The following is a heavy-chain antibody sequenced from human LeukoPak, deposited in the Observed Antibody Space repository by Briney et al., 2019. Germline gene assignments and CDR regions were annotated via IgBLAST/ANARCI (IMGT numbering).Heavy chain of an antibody. J-gene: IGHJ4*02. D-gene: IGHD5-12*01. CDR3: AKQGYSGYDAFDY. CDR1: GFTFSSYW. Sequence: GGSLRLSCAASGFTFSSYWMSWVRQAPGKGLEWVANIKQDGSEEYYVDSVKGRFTISRDNSKNTLYLQMNSLRAEDTAVYYCAKQGYSGYDAFDYWGQGTLVTVSS. V-gene: IGHV3-7*03. CDR2: IKQDGSEE.